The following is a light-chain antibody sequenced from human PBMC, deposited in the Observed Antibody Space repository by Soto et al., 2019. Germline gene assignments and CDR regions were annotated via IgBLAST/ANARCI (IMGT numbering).Light chain of an antibody. J-gene: IGKJ5*01. V-gene: IGKV3-15*01. CDR3: QQYNNWPPT. CDR1: QSVRDN. CDR2: GAS. Sequence: DIVMTQSPDTLSGSPGERVTLSCRASQSVRDNLAWYQQTPGQAPRLLIFGASTRATGIPASFSGSGSGTEFTLTISSLQSEDFAFYFCQQYNNWPPTFGQGTRLEI.